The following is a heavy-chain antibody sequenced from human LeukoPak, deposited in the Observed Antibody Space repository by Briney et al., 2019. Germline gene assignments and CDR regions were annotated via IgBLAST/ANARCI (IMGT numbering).Heavy chain of an antibody. CDR1: GGSFSGYY. Sequence: PSETLSLTCAVYGGSFSGYYWSWIRQPPGKGLEWIGEINHSGSTNYNPSLKSRVTISVDTSKNQFSLKLSSVTAADTAVYYCARVVVPAATRPSRDYYYYMDVWGKGTTVTVSS. D-gene: IGHD2-2*01. CDR3: ARVVVPAATRPSRDYYYYMDV. CDR2: INHSGST. J-gene: IGHJ6*03. V-gene: IGHV4-34*01.